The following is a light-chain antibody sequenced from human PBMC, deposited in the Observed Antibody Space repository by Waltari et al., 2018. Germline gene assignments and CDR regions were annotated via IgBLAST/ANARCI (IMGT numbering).Light chain of an antibody. CDR1: QGIRND. Sequence: AIQMTQSPSSLSASVGGTVIITCRASQGIRNDLGWYQQKAGGAPKLLIYAASNLQSGVPSRFSGSGSGTEFTLTISSLQPEDFATYYCLQDYDYPFTFGPGTKVDVK. J-gene: IGKJ3*01. CDR3: LQDYDYPFT. V-gene: IGKV1-6*01. CDR2: AAS.